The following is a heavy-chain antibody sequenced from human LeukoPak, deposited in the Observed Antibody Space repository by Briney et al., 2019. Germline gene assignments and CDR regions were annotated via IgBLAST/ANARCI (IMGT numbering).Heavy chain of an antibody. V-gene: IGHV1-2*02. CDR3: ARGADTMVRGPLQNYYGMDV. CDR1: GYTFTGYY. CDR2: INPNSGGT. Sequence: GASVKVSCKASGYTFTGYYMHWVRQAPGQGLEWMGWINPNSGGTNYAQKFQGRVTMTRDTSISTAYMELSRLRSDDTAVYYCARGADTMVRGPLQNYYGMDVWGQGTTVTVSS. J-gene: IGHJ6*02. D-gene: IGHD3-10*01.